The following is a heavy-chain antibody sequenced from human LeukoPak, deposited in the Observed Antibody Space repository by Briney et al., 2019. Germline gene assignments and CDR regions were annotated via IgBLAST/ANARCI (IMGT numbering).Heavy chain of an antibody. CDR2: ISWNSGSI. J-gene: IGHJ4*02. Sequence: GGSLRLSCAGSGFTFDDYAMHWVRQAPGKGLEWVSGISWNSGSIGYADSVKGRFTISRDNAKNSLYLQMNSLRAEDTALYYCAKNGYSSGWYYFDYWGQGTLVTVSS. D-gene: IGHD6-19*01. V-gene: IGHV3-9*01. CDR3: AKNGYSSGWYYFDY. CDR1: GFTFDDYA.